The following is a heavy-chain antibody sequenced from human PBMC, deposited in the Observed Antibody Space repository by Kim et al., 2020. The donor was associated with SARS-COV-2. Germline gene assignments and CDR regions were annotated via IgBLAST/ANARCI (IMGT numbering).Heavy chain of an antibody. J-gene: IGHJ4*02. CDR2: GKGNK. D-gene: IGHD2-15*01. V-gene: IGHV1-3*01. CDR3: LGGYYFDY. Sequence: GKGNKIYSQKFQGRVTFTTDTAARTAYMELSSLRAEDSAVYYCLGGYYFDYWGQGTLVTVSS.